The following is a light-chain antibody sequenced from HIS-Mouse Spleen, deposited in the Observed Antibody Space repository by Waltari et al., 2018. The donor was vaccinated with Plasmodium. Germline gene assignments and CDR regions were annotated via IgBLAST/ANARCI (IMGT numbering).Light chain of an antibody. CDR3: CSYAGSSTFGV. Sequence: QSALTQSASVSGSPGQSITISCTGTSSDVGSYNLVSWYQQHPGKAPILMIYEGSKRPSGVSNRFSGSKSGNTASLTISGLQAEDEADYYCCSYAGSSTFGVFGGGTKLTVL. CDR1: SSDVGSYNL. CDR2: EGS. V-gene: IGLV2-23*03. J-gene: IGLJ2*01.